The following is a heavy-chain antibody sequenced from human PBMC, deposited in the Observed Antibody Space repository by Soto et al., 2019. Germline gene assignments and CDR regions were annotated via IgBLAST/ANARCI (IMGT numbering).Heavy chain of an antibody. D-gene: IGHD2-8*01. CDR1: GYTFSSYE. CDR2: MNPNSGNA. Sequence: QVQLVQSGAEVKQPGASVRVSCKASGYTFSSYEINWGRQAPGQEPEWVGWMNPNSGNAGYAQKFQGRVTMTRDTSINTAYMELSSLRSEDTALYYCVTHFNGSDHWGQGTLVTVSS. CDR3: VTHFNGSDH. J-gene: IGHJ4*02. V-gene: IGHV1-8*01.